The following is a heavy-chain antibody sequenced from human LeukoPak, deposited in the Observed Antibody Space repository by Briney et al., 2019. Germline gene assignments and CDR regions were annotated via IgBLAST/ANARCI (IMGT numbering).Heavy chain of an antibody. CDR2: INHSGST. J-gene: IGHJ4*02. V-gene: IGHV4-34*01. Sequence: SETLSLTCAVYGGSFSGYYWSWIRQPPGKGLEWIGEINHSGSTNYNPSLKSRVTISVDTSKNQFSLKLSSVTAADTAVYYCASITVGVVRGPARDYWGQGTLVTVSS. D-gene: IGHD3-10*01. CDR3: ASITVGVVRGPARDY. CDR1: GGSFSGYY.